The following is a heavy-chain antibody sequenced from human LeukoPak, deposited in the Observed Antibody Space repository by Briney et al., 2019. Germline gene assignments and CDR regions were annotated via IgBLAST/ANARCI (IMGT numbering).Heavy chain of an antibody. CDR1: GGTFSSYA. CDR3: ARERYYYDSSGYYFDY. D-gene: IGHD3-22*01. J-gene: IGHJ4*02. CDR2: IIPIFGTA. V-gene: IGHV1-69*13. Sequence: ASVKVSCKASGGTFSSYAISWVRQAPGQGLEWMGGIIPIFGTANYAQKFQGRVTITADESTSTAYMELSSLRSEDTAVYYCARERYYYDSSGYYFDYWGQGTLVTVSS.